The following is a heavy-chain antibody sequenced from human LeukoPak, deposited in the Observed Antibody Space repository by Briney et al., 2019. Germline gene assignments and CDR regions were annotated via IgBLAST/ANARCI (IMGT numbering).Heavy chain of an antibody. Sequence: GGSLRLSCAAFGFTFKIYTMNWVRQAPGKGLEWISSISFSGDNRGDNTYYADSVRGRFSISRDNSKNTLYLQMDSLRAEDTAVYYCAREGGHDSSGSIRDAFDIWGQGTMVTVSS. V-gene: IGHV3-23*01. CDR1: GFTFKIYT. D-gene: IGHD3-22*01. CDR2: ISFSGDNRGDNT. J-gene: IGHJ3*02. CDR3: AREGGHDSSGSIRDAFDI.